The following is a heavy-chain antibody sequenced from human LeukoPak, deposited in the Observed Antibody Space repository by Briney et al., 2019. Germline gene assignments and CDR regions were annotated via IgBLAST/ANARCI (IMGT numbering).Heavy chain of an antibody. CDR3: ASSDSSGYSPPFY. CDR2: INPNSGGT. J-gene: IGHJ4*02. V-gene: IGHV1-2*02. Sequence: ASVKVSCKASAYSFTGYYMHWVRQAPGQGLEWMGWINPNSGGTNYAQKFQGRVTMPRDTSISTAYMELSRLRSDDTAVYYCASSDSSGYSPPFYWGQGTLVTVSS. D-gene: IGHD3-22*01. CDR1: AYSFTGYY.